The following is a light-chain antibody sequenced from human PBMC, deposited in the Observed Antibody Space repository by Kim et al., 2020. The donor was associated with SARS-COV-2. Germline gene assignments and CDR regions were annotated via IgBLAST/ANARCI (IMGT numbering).Light chain of an antibody. CDR3: VAWDDSLKGSV. J-gene: IGLJ2*01. V-gene: IGLV1-44*01. CDR2: SND. Sequence: ELTQPPSVSGTPGQRVTISCSGSISNIGSNVVNWYQQLPGTAPKLLMYSNDYRPSGVPDRFSGSKSGTSASLAISGLQSEDEADYYCVAWDDSLKGSVFGGGTQLTVL. CDR1: ISNIGSNV.